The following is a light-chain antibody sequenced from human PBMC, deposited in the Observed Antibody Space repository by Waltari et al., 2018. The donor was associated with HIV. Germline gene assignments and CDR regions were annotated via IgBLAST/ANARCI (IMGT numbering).Light chain of an antibody. CDR3: QQYINWPPYT. Sequence: EIVMTQSAAALSGSRGERVNRPCRGRQRISINLAWYQQRPRQGHMLLIYDASTSATAITARFSGSGSATAFTLTIISLQSEDFAIDYCQQYINWPPYTFGLGTKLEI. J-gene: IGKJ2*01. CDR1: QRISIN. V-gene: IGKV3-15*01. CDR2: DAS.